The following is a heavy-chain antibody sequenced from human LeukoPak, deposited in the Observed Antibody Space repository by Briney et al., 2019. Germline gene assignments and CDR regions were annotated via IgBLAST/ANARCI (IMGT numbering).Heavy chain of an antibody. V-gene: IGHV4-4*02. CDR1: GXSISSTNG. CDR2: IYHSGST. J-gene: IGHJ3*02. CDR3: ARRTDLGSYAPADAFDI. Sequence: PSETLSLTCAVSGXSISSTNGWSWVRQPPGKGLEWIGEIYHSGSTNYNPSLKSRVTISVDKSKNQFSLKLSSVTAADTAVYYCARRTDLGSYAPADAFDIWGQGTMVTVSS. D-gene: IGHD1-26*01.